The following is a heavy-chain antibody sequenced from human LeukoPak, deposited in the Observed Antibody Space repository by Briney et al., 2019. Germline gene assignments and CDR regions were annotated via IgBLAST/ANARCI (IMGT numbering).Heavy chain of an antibody. V-gene: IGHV5-51*01. CDR1: GYSFTSYW. D-gene: IGHD2-2*01. J-gene: IGHJ5*02. Sequence: GESLKISCKGSGYSFTSYWIGWVRQMPGKGLEWMGIIYPGDSDTRYSPSFRGQVTISADKSISTAYLQWSSLKASDTAMYYCARVSPVVPAAMGNWFDPWGQGTLVTVSS. CDR2: IYPGDSDT. CDR3: ARVSPVVPAAMGNWFDP.